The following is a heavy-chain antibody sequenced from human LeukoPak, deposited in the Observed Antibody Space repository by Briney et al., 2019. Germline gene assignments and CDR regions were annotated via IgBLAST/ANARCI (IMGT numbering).Heavy chain of an antibody. Sequence: PSETLSLTCTVSGGSISNYYWSWIRQPPGKGLEWIGYIYYGGSTNYNPSLKSRVTISVDTSKNQFSLKLNSVTAADTAVYYCAREGPPNYDTIWGQGTMVTVSS. V-gene: IGHV4-59*01. J-gene: IGHJ3*02. D-gene: IGHD3-9*01. CDR3: AREGPPNYDTI. CDR2: IYYGGST. CDR1: GGSISNYY.